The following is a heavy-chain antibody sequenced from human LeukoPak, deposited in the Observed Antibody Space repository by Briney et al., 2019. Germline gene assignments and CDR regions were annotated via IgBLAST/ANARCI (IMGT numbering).Heavy chain of an antibody. CDR1: GFTLSSYA. Sequence: GGSLRLSCAASGFTLSSYAMSWVRQAPGKGLEWVSAISGNGGNTYYADSVKGRFTISRDNSKNTLYLQMNSLRAEDTAVYYCAKPIAAAGADAFDIWGQGTMVTVSS. CDR2: ISGNGGNT. J-gene: IGHJ3*02. D-gene: IGHD6-13*01. CDR3: AKPIAAAGADAFDI. V-gene: IGHV3-23*01.